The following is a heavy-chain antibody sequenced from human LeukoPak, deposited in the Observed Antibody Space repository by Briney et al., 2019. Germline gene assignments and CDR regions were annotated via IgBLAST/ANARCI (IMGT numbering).Heavy chain of an antibody. CDR3: ARDSGGSGSYYKAGAFDI. Sequence: GGSLRLSCAASGFTFDDYGVSWVRQAPGKGLEWVSGINWNGGSTGYADSVKGRFTISRDNAKNSLYLQMNSLRAEDTALYYCARDSGGSGSYYKAGAFDIWGQGTMVTVSS. CDR1: GFTFDDYG. V-gene: IGHV3-20*04. D-gene: IGHD3-10*01. J-gene: IGHJ3*02. CDR2: INWNGGST.